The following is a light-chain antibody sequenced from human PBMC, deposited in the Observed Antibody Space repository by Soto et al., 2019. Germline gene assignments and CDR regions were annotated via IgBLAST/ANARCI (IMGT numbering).Light chain of an antibody. V-gene: IGLV8-61*02. CDR2: NTN. J-gene: IGLJ2*01. CDR3: LLYMGSGIVV. Sequence: QTVVTQEPSFSVSPGGTVTLTCGLSSGSVSTSYYPSWYQQTPGQAPRTLIYNTNTRSSGFPGCCSGSIIRHNAARTIAGAQADDESAYYWLLYMGSGIVVVGGGTKRTGL. CDR1: SGSVSTSYY.